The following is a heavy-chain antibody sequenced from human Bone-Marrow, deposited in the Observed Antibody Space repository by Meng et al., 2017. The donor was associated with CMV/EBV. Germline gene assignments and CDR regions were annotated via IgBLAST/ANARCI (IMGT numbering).Heavy chain of an antibody. CDR1: GGSISSGDYY. Sequence: LRLSCTVSGGSISSGDYYWSWIRQPPGKGLEWIGYIYYSGSTYYNPSLKSRVTISVDTSKNQFSLKLSSVTAADTAVYYCARGGYCSSTSCYPCDYWGQGTLVTVSS. CDR3: ARGGYCSSTSCYPCDY. J-gene: IGHJ4*02. CDR2: IYYSGST. D-gene: IGHD2-2*03. V-gene: IGHV4-30-4*08.